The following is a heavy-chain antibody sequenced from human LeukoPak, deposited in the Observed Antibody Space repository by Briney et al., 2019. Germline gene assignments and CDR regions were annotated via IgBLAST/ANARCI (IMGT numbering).Heavy chain of an antibody. Sequence: GASVKVSCKASGYTFTGYYIHWVRQAPGQGLEGMGWINPNNGGTNNPHKLQGRPTMTSDTSISTAYMELSRLRFYVTVVYYCARAPPYYYDSSGYYLGEYWGRGTLVTVSS. CDR1: GYTFTGYY. CDR3: ARAPPYYYDSSGYYLGEY. V-gene: IGHV1-2*02. J-gene: IGHJ4*02. CDR2: INPNNGGT. D-gene: IGHD3-22*01.